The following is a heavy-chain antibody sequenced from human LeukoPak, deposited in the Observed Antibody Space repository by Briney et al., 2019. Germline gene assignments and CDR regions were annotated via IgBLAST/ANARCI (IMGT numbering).Heavy chain of an antibody. V-gene: IGHV1-69*01. CDR1: GGTFSSYA. D-gene: IGHD6-6*01. CDR2: IIPIFGTA. Sequence: ASVKVSCKASGGTFSSYAISWVRQAPGQGLEWMGGIIPIFGTADYAQKSQGRVTITADESTSTAYMELSSLRSEDTAVYYCARLGLDARLYYYYGMDVWGQGTTVTVSS. CDR3: ARLGLDARLYYYYGMDV. J-gene: IGHJ6*02.